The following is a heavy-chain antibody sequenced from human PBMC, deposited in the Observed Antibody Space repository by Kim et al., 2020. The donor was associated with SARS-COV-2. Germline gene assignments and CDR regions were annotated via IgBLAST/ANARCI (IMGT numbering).Heavy chain of an antibody. CDR2: ISSSGSTI. D-gene: IGHD2-2*01. CDR3: ARDRRQDIVVVPAAMGGISYGMDV. J-gene: IGHJ6*02. Sequence: GGSLRLSCAASGFTFSSYEMNWVRQAPGKGLEWVSYISSSGSTIYYADSVKGRFTISRDNAKNSLYLQMNSLRAEDTAVYYCARDRRQDIVVVPAAMGGISYGMDVWGQGTTVTVSS. CDR1: GFTFSSYE. V-gene: IGHV3-48*03.